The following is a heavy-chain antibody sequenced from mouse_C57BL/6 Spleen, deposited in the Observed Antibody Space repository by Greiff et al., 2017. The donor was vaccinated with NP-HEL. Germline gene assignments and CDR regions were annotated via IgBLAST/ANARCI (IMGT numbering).Heavy chain of an antibody. Sequence: QVQLKQSGAELVRPGTSVKMSCKASGYTFTNFWIGWAKQRPGHGLEWIGDIYPGGGYTNYNEKFKGKATLTADKSSSTAYMQFSSLTSEDSAIYYCARKETAQAHFDYWGQGTTLTVSS. V-gene: IGHV1-63*01. CDR3: ARKETAQAHFDY. CDR2: IYPGGGYT. D-gene: IGHD3-2*02. J-gene: IGHJ2*01. CDR1: GYTFTNFW.